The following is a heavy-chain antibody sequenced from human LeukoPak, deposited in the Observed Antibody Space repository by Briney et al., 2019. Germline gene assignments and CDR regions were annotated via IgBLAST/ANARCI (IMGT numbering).Heavy chain of an antibody. V-gene: IGHV4-61*02. CDR3: ARDRVYDSSGYYYVGY. CDR2: IYTSGST. CDR1: GGSISSGSYY. D-gene: IGHD3-22*01. J-gene: IGHJ4*02. Sequence: PSETLSLTCTVSGGSISSGSYYWSWIRQPAGKGLEWIGRIYTSGSTNYNPSLKSRVTMSVDTSKNQFSLKLSSVTAADTAVYYCARDRVYDSSGYYYVGYWGQGTLVTVSS.